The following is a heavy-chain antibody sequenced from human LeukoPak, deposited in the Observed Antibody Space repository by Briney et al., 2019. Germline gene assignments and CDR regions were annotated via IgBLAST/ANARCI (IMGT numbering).Heavy chain of an antibody. J-gene: IGHJ6*02. Sequence: GGSLRLSCAASGFTLSSYWMHWVRQAPGKGLVWVSRINSDGSSTGYADSVKGRFTISRDNAKNTLYLQMNSLRAEDTAVYYWAKARPAIAARVGYYYGMDVWGQGTTVTVSS. V-gene: IGHV3-74*01. CDR1: GFTLSSYW. CDR2: INSDGSST. D-gene: IGHD6-6*01. CDR3: AKARPAIAARVGYYYGMDV.